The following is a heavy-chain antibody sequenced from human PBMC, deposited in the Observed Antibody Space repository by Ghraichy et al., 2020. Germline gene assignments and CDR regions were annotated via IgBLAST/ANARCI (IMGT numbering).Heavy chain of an antibody. V-gene: IGHV4-31*03. CDR3: AISGSYYSYFDY. CDR2: IYNSGST. CDR1: GGSFSSGGFY. Sequence: SETLSLTCTVSGGSFSSGGFYWTWIRQHPRKGLEWIGYIYNSGSTYYNPSLKSRVSISVDTSKNQFSLKLSSVTAADTAMYYCAISGSYYSYFDYWGQGTLVTVSS. J-gene: IGHJ4*02. D-gene: IGHD1-26*01.